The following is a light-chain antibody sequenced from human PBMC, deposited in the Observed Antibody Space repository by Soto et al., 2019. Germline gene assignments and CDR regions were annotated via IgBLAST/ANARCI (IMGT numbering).Light chain of an antibody. CDR1: QSVSNY. Sequence: EIVLTQSPGTLSLSPGERATLSCRVSQSVSNYLAWYQQKPGQPPRLLIYGASSRATGIPDRFSGSGSGTDFTLTISSLEPEDFAVYYCQHYGSSRTFGQGAKVEIK. J-gene: IGKJ1*01. CDR3: QHYGSSRT. CDR2: GAS. V-gene: IGKV3-20*01.